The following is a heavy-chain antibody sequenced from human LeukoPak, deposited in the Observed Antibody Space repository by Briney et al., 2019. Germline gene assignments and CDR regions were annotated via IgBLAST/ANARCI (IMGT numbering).Heavy chain of an antibody. CDR3: AKYGFGTMIVVVGDFDY. CDR1: GFTFSSYA. D-gene: IGHD3-22*01. CDR2: ISGSGGST. V-gene: IGHV3-23*01. J-gene: IGHJ4*02. Sequence: GGSLRLSCAASGFTFSSYAMGWVRQAPGKGLEWVSAISGSGGSTYYADSVKGRFTISRDNSKNTLYLQMNSLRAEDSAVYYCAKYGFGTMIVVVGDFDYWGQGTLVTVSS.